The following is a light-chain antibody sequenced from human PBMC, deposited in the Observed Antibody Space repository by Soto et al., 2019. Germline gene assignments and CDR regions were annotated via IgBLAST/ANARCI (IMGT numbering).Light chain of an antibody. CDR3: SSYAGSNIYVV. V-gene: IGLV2-8*01. CDR1: STDVGGYNY. CDR2: EVS. Sequence: QSALTQPPSASGSPGQSVTISCTGTSTDVGGYNYVSWYQQHPGKAPKLMIYEVSKRPSGVPDRFSGSKSGNTASLTVSGLQADDEADYYCSSYAGSNIYVVFGGGTQLTVL. J-gene: IGLJ2*01.